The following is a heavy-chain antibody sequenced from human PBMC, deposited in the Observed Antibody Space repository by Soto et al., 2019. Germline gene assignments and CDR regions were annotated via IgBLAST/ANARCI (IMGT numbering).Heavy chain of an antibody. J-gene: IGHJ5*02. V-gene: IGHV3-21*01. CDR1: TLTFSDSR. CDR2: ISRRSGY. Sequence: GGSLRLSCAVSTLTFSDSRMNWVRQAPGKGLERVSSISRRSGYADSVKGRFTISRDNAKNSLYLQMNSLRAEDTAVYYCAREGSSGLNWFDPWGQGTLVTVSS. CDR3: AREGSSGLNWFDP. D-gene: IGHD6-19*01.